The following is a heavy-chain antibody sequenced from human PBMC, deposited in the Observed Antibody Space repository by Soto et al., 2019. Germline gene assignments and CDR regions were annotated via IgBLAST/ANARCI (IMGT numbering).Heavy chain of an antibody. CDR2: INTLSGDT. Sequence: GASVKVSCKASGYTFSGYYMHWVRQAPGQGLEWMGWINTLSGDTSFPQKFQGRLAMTMDTSIDTVFMEVSRLTSDDTAIYYCARSLLNVILPLGYWGQGTLVTVSS. D-gene: IGHD3-3*02. V-gene: IGHV1-2*02. CDR1: GYTFSGYY. CDR3: ARSLLNVILPLGY. J-gene: IGHJ4*02.